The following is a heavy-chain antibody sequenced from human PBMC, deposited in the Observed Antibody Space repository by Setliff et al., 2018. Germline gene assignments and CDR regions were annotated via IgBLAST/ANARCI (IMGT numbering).Heavy chain of an antibody. CDR1: GFSFSTYW. CDR3: ARGKDCGDNCYVGVDV. V-gene: IGHV3-74*01. J-gene: IGHJ3*01. Sequence: GESLKISCAASGFSFSTYWMHWVRQVPGKGLVWVSRIKSDGSSATYADSVKGRFTISRDNAKNTVSLQMNSLRAEDTAVYYCARGKDCGDNCYVGVDVWGQGTVVTVSS. D-gene: IGHD4-17*01. CDR2: IKSDGSSA.